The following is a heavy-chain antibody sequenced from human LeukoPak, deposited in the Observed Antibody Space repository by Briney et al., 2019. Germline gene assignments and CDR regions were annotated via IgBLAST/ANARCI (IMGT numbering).Heavy chain of an antibody. CDR1: GYTFTGYY. D-gene: IGHD1-26*01. Sequence: GASVKVSCKASGYTFTGYYMHWVRQAPAQGLEGMGWINPNSGGTNYAQKFQGRVTMTRDTSLSTAYMELSRLRSDDTAVYYWAALKSTDVGDFWGQGTVVTVSS. CDR3: AALKSTDVGDF. CDR2: INPNSGGT. J-gene: IGHJ4*02. V-gene: IGHV1-2*02.